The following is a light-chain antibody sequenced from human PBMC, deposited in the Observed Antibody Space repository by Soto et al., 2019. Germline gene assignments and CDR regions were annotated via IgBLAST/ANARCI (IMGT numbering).Light chain of an antibody. Sequence: DIVFTQSPGTLSLSPGERATLSCKTSQSSGSNFLAWYQHKPGQAPRLLIYASSNRATGIPDRFTGSASGTDFTLTINRLEPEDFAVYYCQLYGISPHFGQGTRLEIK. V-gene: IGKV3-20*01. J-gene: IGKJ5*01. CDR3: QLYGISPH. CDR1: QSSGSNF. CDR2: ASS.